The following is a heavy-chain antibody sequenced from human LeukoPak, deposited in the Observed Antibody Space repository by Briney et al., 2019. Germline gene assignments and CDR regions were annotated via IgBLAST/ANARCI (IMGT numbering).Heavy chain of an antibody. V-gene: IGHV3-7*01. CDR1: GFTFSSYW. CDR3: ARDRDVLMVYAPGGMDV. Sequence: PGGSLRLSCAASGFTFSSYWMSWVRQAPGKGLEWVANIKQDGSEKYYVDSVKGRFTISRDNAKNSLYLQMNSLRAEDTAVYYCARDRDVLMVYAPGGMDVWGQGTTVTVSS. CDR2: IKQDGSEK. J-gene: IGHJ6*02. D-gene: IGHD2-8*01.